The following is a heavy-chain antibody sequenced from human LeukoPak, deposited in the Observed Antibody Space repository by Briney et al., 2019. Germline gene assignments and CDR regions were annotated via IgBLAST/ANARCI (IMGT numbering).Heavy chain of an antibody. J-gene: IGHJ5*02. CDR2: IYYSGST. CDR1: GGSISSYY. D-gene: IGHD4-11*01. Sequence: SETLSLTCTVSGGSISSYYWSWIRQPPGKGLEWIGYIYYSGSTNYNPSLKSRVTISVDTSKNQFSLKLSSVTAADTAVYYCARALSNYYIYPFDPWGQGTLVTVSS. CDR3: ARALSNYYIYPFDP. V-gene: IGHV4-59*12.